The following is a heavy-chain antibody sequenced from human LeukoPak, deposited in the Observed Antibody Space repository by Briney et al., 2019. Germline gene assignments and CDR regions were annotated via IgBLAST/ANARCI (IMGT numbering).Heavy chain of an antibody. CDR2: ISWNSGSI. Sequence: PGGSLRLSCAASGFTFDDYAMHWLRQAPGKGLEWVSGISWNSGSIGYADSVKGRFTISIDNAKNSLYLQMNSLRAEDTALYYCAKDTSSSSLGGYDYWGQGTLVTVSS. CDR3: AKDTSSSSLGGYDY. J-gene: IGHJ4*02. CDR1: GFTFDDYA. V-gene: IGHV3-9*01. D-gene: IGHD6-6*01.